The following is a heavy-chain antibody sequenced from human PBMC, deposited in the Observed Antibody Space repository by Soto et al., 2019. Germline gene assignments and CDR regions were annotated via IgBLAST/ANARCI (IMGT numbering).Heavy chain of an antibody. Sequence: PSETLSLTCTVSGGSISSGGYYWSWIRQHPGKGLEWIGYIYYSGSTYYNPSLKSRVTISVDTSKNQFSLKLSSVTAADTAVYYCARAGHGGYYWFDPWGQGTLVTVSS. CDR3: ARAGHGGYYWFDP. V-gene: IGHV4-31*03. D-gene: IGHD1-1*01. J-gene: IGHJ5*02. CDR1: GGSISSGGYY. CDR2: IYYSGST.